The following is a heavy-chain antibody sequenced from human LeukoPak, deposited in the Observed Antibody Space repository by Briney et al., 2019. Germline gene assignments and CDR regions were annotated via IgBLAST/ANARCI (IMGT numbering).Heavy chain of an antibody. CDR2: INHSGST. D-gene: IGHD6-6*01. CDR3: ARGRVAARPRFDY. Sequence: SETLSLTCTVSGGSISSYYWSWIRQPPGKGLEWIGEINHSGSTNYNPSLKSRVTISVDTSKNQSSLKLSSVTAADTAVYYCARGRVAARPRFDYWGQGTLVTVSS. J-gene: IGHJ4*02. V-gene: IGHV4-34*01. CDR1: GGSISSYY.